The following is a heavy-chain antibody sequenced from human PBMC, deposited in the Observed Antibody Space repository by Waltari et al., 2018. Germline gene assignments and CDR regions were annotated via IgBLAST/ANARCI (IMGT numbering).Heavy chain of an antibody. D-gene: IGHD3-3*01. Sequence: QVQLQESGPGLVKPSDTLSLTCTVSGGSISSYYWSWIRQPAGKGLEWIGRIYTSGSTNYNPSLKSRVTMSVDTSKNQFSLKLSSVTAADTAVYYCARDRYDFWSGYYGSSWYMDVWGKGTTVTISS. CDR1: GGSISSYY. V-gene: IGHV4-4*07. CDR2: IYTSGST. CDR3: ARDRYDFWSGYYGSSWYMDV. J-gene: IGHJ6*03.